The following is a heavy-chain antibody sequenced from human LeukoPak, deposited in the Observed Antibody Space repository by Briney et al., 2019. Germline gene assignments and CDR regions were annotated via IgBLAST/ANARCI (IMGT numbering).Heavy chain of an antibody. J-gene: IGHJ3*02. CDR1: GGSISSSNW. V-gene: IGHV4-4*02. Sequence: PSGTLSLTCAVSGGSISSSNWWSWVRQPPGKGLEWIGYIYYSGSTNYNPSLKSRVTISVDTSKNQFSLKLSSVTAADTAVYYCARDPQWEPLRAFDIWGQGTMVTVSS. CDR2: IYYSGST. D-gene: IGHD1-26*01. CDR3: ARDPQWEPLRAFDI.